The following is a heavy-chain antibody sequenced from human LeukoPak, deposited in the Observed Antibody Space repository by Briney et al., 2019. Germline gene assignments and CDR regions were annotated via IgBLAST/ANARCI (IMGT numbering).Heavy chain of an antibody. J-gene: IGHJ4*02. CDR1: GYTFTGYY. Sequence: ASVKVSCKASGYTFTGYYMHWVRQAPGQGLEWMGWINPNSGGTNYAQKFQGRVTMTRGTSISTAYMELSRLRSDDTAVYYCARGYYYDSSGYARGGFDYWGQGTLVTVSS. CDR3: ARGYYYDSSGYARGGFDY. D-gene: IGHD3-22*01. V-gene: IGHV1-2*02. CDR2: INPNSGGT.